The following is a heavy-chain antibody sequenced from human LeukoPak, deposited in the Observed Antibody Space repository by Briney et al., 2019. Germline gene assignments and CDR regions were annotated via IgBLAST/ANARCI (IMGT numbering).Heavy chain of an antibody. CDR2: INPNSGGT. Sequence: GASVKVSCKASGYTFTGYYMHWVRQAPGQGLEWMGWINPNSGGTNYAQKFQGRVTMTRDTSISTAYMELSRLRSDDTAVYYCARHPYYYDSSGYYRDDYWGQGTLVTVSS. CDR3: ARHPYYYDSSGYYRDDY. V-gene: IGHV1-2*02. D-gene: IGHD3-22*01. CDR1: GYTFTGYY. J-gene: IGHJ4*02.